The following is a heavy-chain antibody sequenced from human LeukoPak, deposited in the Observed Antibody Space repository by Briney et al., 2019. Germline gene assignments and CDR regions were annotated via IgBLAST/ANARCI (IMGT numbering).Heavy chain of an antibody. CDR3: ARDRETYDSSWTYYYYGMDV. Sequence: GGSLRLSCAASGFTFSRYWMHWVRQVPGKGLEWVARINEDASTITYADSVKGRFTISRDNAKNPLYLQMNNLRAEDTALYYCARDRETYDSSWTYYYYGMDVWGQGTTVTVSS. CDR2: INEDASTI. V-gene: IGHV3-74*01. D-gene: IGHD6-13*01. J-gene: IGHJ6*02. CDR1: GFTFSRYW.